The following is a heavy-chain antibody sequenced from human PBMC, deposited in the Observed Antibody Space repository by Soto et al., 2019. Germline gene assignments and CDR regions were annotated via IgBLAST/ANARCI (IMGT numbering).Heavy chain of an antibody. Sequence: SETLSLTCTVSGGSISIYYWNLIRQSPGKGLEWIASLDYSGTTNYNPSLKSRITTSVDPSKKQFSLKMRSVTAADTAVYYCARDSFPPYSSSDKGLDYWAQGSWVTVSS. J-gene: IGHJ4*02. CDR2: LDYSGTT. CDR1: GGSISIYY. CDR3: ARDSFPPYSSSDKGLDY. V-gene: IGHV4-59*01. D-gene: IGHD6-6*01.